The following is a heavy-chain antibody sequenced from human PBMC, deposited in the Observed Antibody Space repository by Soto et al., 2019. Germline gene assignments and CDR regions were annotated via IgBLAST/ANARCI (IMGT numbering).Heavy chain of an antibody. CDR3: AMSNSHDLYYHCES. J-gene: IGHJ4*02. CDR1: GFRFDDYA. CDR2: INWNSDTI. Sequence: EVQLVESGGGSVQPGGSLRLSCVASGFRFDDYAMHWVRQRPGKGLEWVSGINWNSDTIGYDDSVKGRFIVSSDNDEGYLLLQITGLRAEDTAIYICAMSNSHDLYYHCESWGQGTPVTVSS. V-gene: IGHV3-9*01. D-gene: IGHD3-10*01.